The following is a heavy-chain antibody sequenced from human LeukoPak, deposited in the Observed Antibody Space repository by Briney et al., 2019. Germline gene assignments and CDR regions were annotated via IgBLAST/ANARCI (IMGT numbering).Heavy chain of an antibody. Sequence: SESLSLTCTVSGGSISSSSYYWGWIRQPPGKGLEWIGSIYYSGSTYYNPSLKSRATISVDTSKNQFSLKLGSVTAADTAVYYCARGGLGYCSSTSCYSRLGWFDPWGQGTLVTVSS. D-gene: IGHD2-2*03. J-gene: IGHJ5*02. CDR2: IYYSGST. CDR1: GGSISSSSYY. V-gene: IGHV4-39*07. CDR3: ARGGLGYCSSTSCYSRLGWFDP.